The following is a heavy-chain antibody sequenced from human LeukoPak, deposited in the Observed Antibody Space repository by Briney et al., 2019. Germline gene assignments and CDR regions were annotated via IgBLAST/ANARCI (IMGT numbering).Heavy chain of an antibody. CDR3: AGSPRDYDILTGSYYFDY. V-gene: IGHV1-69*05. CDR2: IIPIFGTA. J-gene: IGHJ4*02. D-gene: IGHD3-9*01. Sequence: GSSVKVSCKASGGTFSSYAISWVRQAPGQGLEWMGGIIPIFGTANYAQKFQGRVTITTDESTSTAYMELSSLRSEDTAVYYCAGSPRDYDILTGSYYFDYWGQGTLVTVSS. CDR1: GGTFSSYA.